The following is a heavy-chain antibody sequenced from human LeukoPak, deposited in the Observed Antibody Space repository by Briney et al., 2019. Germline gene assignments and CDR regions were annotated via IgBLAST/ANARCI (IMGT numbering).Heavy chain of an antibody. Sequence: SSETLSLTCAVYGGSFSGYYWSWIRQPPGKGLKWIGEINHSGSTNYNPSLKSRVTISVDTSKNQFSLKLSSVTAADTAVYYCASRGDRYCSSTSCWTYDYWGQGTLVTVSS. CDR2: INHSGST. CDR3: ASRGDRYCSSTSCWTYDY. D-gene: IGHD2-2*01. V-gene: IGHV4-34*01. CDR1: GGSFSGYY. J-gene: IGHJ4*02.